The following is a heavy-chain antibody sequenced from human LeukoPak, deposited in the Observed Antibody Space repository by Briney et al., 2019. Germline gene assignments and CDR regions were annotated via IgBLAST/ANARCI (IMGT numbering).Heavy chain of an antibody. J-gene: IGHJ6*02. CDR2: IWYDGSNK. Sequence: PGGSLRLSCAASGFTFSSYGMHWVRQAPGKGLEWVAVIWYDGSNKYYADSVKGRFTISRDNSKNTLYLQMNGLRAEDTAVYYCARDMEGYYDILTGNTQYGMDVWGQGTTVTVSS. CDR1: GFTFSSYG. V-gene: IGHV3-33*01. CDR3: ARDMEGYYDILTGNTQYGMDV. D-gene: IGHD3-9*01.